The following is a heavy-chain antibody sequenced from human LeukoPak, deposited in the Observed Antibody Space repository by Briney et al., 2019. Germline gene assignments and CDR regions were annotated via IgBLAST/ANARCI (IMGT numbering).Heavy chain of an antibody. CDR1: GFTVTSSY. CDR2: VYSDGTT. Sequence: GGSLRLSCAASGFTVTSSYMNWVRQAPGKGLEWVSIVYSDGTTYYADSVKGRFTISRDNAKNSLYLQMNSLRAEDTAVYYCARAIYDYVWGSYRYYDWFDPWGQGTLVTVSS. CDR3: ARAIYDYVWGSYRYYDWFDP. J-gene: IGHJ5*02. D-gene: IGHD3-16*02. V-gene: IGHV3-66*01.